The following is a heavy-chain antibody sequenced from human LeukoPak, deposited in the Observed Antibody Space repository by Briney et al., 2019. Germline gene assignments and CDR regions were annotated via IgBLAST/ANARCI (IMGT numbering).Heavy chain of an antibody. D-gene: IGHD2-15*01. Sequence: GGSLRLSCAASGFTFSSYWMHWVRQAPGKGLVWVSRINSDGSSTSYADSVKGRFTISRDNAKNTLYLQMNSLRAEDTAVYYCRLGYCSSGSCSTLGSDYWGQGTLVTVSS. V-gene: IGHV3-74*01. CDR3: RLGYCSSGSCSTLGSDY. J-gene: IGHJ4*02. CDR1: GFTFSSYW. CDR2: INSDGSST.